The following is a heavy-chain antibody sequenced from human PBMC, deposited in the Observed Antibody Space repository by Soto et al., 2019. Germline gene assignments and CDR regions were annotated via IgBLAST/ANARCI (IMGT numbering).Heavy chain of an antibody. D-gene: IGHD4-17*01. CDR3: ARTGRTTGSDY. CDR2: IDWDEDQ. V-gene: IGHV2-70*01. Sequence: SGPTLVNPTQTLTLTCTFSGFSRSTSGLSVSWIRQPPGKALEWLALIDWDEDQYYSTSLKTRLTISKETSKNQVVLTMTNMDPVDTATYYCARTGRTTGSDYWGQGTLVTVSS. CDR1: GFSRSTSGLS. J-gene: IGHJ4*02.